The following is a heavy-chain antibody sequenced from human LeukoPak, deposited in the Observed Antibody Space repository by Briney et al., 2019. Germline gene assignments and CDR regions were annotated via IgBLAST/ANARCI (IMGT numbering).Heavy chain of an antibody. V-gene: IGHV3-30*04. D-gene: IGHD3-22*01. CDR1: GFTFSTYA. J-gene: IGHJ4*02. CDR3: ARDNYYGGSAYSPH. Sequence: GGSLRLSCAASGFTFSTYAMHWVRQAPGKGLEWVAVISYDGSNKYYADSVKGRFTISRDNSKNTLYLQMNSLRVEDTAVYYCARDNYYGGSAYSPHWGQGTLVTVSS. CDR2: ISYDGSNK.